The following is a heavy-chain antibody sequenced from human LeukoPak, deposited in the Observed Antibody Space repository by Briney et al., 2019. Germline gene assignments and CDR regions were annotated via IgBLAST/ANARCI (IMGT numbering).Heavy chain of an antibody. V-gene: IGHV4-59*08. J-gene: IGHJ5*02. D-gene: IGHD6-19*01. CDR3: ARFGARGYSSGWDNLGWFDP. CDR2: IYYSGST. Sequence: SETPSLTCTVSGGSISSYYWSWIRQPPGKGLEWIGYIYYSGSTNYNPSLKSRVTISVDTSKNQFSLKLSSVTAADTAVYYCARFGARGYSSGWDNLGWFDPWGQGTLVTVSS. CDR1: GGSISSYY.